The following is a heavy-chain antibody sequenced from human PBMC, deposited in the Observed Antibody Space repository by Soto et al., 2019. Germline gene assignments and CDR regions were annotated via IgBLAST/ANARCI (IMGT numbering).Heavy chain of an antibody. CDR3: ARGPSYYYDSSGYYLFDY. D-gene: IGHD3-22*01. J-gene: IGHJ4*02. V-gene: IGHV2-26*01. CDR2: IFSNDEK. CDR1: GFSLSNARMG. Sequence: SGPTLVNPTETLTLTCTVSGFSLSNARMGVSWIRQPPGKALEWLAHIFSNDEKSYSTSLKSRLTISKDTSKSQVVLTMTNMDPVDTATYYCARGPSYYYDSSGYYLFDYWGQGTLVTVSS.